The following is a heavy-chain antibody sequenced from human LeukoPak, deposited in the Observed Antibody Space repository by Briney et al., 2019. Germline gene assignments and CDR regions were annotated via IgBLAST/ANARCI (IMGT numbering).Heavy chain of an antibody. CDR3: AHMGEMATTYDWFDP. CDR1: GFSLSTSGVG. Sequence: ESGPTLVKPXLTLTLTCTFSGFSLSTSGVGVGWIRQPPGKALEWLALIYWNDDKRYSPSLKSRLTITKDTSKNQVVLTMTNMDPVDTATYYCAHMGEMATTYDWFDPWGQGTLVTVSS. D-gene: IGHD5-24*01. CDR2: IYWNDDK. V-gene: IGHV2-5*01. J-gene: IGHJ5*02.